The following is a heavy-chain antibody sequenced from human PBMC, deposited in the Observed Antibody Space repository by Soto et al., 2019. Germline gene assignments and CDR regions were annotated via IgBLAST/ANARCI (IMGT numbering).Heavy chain of an antibody. Sequence: PSETLSLTCTVSGDSINNYYWSWMRLPAGKGLEWIGRIYSNGNTYYNPSLKSRVSMSVDTSKNQFSLILTTVTAADTAVYYCARGGAVATTAHFDHWGQGTL. CDR1: GDSINNYY. D-gene: IGHD5-12*01. J-gene: IGHJ4*02. CDR3: ARGGAVATTAHFDH. V-gene: IGHV4-4*07. CDR2: IYSNGNT.